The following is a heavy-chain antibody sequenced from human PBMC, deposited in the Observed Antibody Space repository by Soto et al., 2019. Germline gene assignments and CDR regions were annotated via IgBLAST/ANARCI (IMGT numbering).Heavy chain of an antibody. CDR2: TYYRSNWRH. CDR3: ARGVAGSGFDL. Sequence: QTLSLTCAISGDSVSSNTAAWNWIRSSPSRGLEWLGRTYYRSNWRHDYAVSVKSRITVNPDTSKSHFSLQLNSVTPDDTAVYYCARGVAGSGFDLWGQGALVTVSS. D-gene: IGHD6-19*01. CDR1: GDSVSSNTAA. J-gene: IGHJ4*02. V-gene: IGHV6-1*01.